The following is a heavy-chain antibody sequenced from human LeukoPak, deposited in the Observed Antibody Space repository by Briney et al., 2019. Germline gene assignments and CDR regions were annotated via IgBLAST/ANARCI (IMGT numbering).Heavy chain of an antibody. CDR3: AGSLGYCTSNVCYLKY. J-gene: IGHJ4*02. V-gene: IGHV1-18*04. Sequence: ASVKVSCKASGYTFSGFYIHWVRQAPAQGLEWMGWISAQHGQTEYAPNSQDRVTMTTDTYTNTAYMELRSLRSDDTAVYYCAGSLGYCTSNVCYLKYWGQGTLVTVSS. D-gene: IGHD2-8*01. CDR1: GYTFSGFY. CDR2: ISAQHGQT.